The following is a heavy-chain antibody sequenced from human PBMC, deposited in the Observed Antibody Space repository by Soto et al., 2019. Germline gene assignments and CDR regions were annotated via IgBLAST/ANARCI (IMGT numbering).Heavy chain of an antibody. D-gene: IGHD6-13*01. CDR1: GFTFDDYA. J-gene: IGHJ1*01. CDR3: VKDESINWYSGHFRH. V-gene: IGHV3-9*01. Sequence: SLVVCCASSGFTFDDYAMHWVRQVPGKGLEWVSGINWNSGSIGYGDSVKGRFAISRDNAKNSLHLQMNSLSAEDTAFYYCVKDESINWYSGHFRHWGQGTMVTVSS. CDR2: INWNSGSI.